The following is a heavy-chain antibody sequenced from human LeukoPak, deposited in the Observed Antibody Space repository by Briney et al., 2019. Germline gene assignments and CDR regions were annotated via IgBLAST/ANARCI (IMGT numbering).Heavy chain of an antibody. J-gene: IGHJ6*02. D-gene: IGHD2-21*02. CDR2: ISSSSSYI. CDR3: AKGNVVVTAIPPGYYYYGMDV. CDR1: GFTFSDYY. Sequence: GGSLRLSCAASGFTFSDYYMSWIRQAPGKGLEWVSSISSSSSYIYYADSVKGRFTISRDNSKNTLYLQMNSLRAEDTAVYYCAKGNVVVTAIPPGYYYYGMDVWGQGTTVTVSS. V-gene: IGHV3-11*05.